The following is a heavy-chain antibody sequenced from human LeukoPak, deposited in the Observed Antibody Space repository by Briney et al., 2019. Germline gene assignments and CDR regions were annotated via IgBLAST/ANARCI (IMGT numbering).Heavy chain of an antibody. Sequence: HPGGSLRLSCAASGVTFSNYGMHWVRQAPGKGLEWVGVISHDGSNNNYADSANGRFTIFGDNSKRTLYLQMNSLGPEDTAVYYCAKVRVGTAHFDYWGQGTLVTVSS. CDR3: AKVRVGTAHFDY. CDR2: ISHDGSNN. D-gene: IGHD2-15*01. J-gene: IGHJ4*02. CDR1: GVTFSNYG. V-gene: IGHV3-30*18.